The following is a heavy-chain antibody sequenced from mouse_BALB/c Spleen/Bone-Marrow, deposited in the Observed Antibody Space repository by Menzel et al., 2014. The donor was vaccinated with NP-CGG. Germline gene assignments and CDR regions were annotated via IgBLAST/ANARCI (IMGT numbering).Heavy chain of an antibody. CDR2: IKTEVDNHAT. V-gene: IGHV6-6*01. CDR1: GFTFNDAW. CDR3: TVHGVFAY. J-gene: IGHJ3*01. Sequence: EVQGVESGGGLVQPGGSMKLSCAASGFTFNDAWMDWVRQSPEKGLEWVAEIKTEVDNHATYYAESVKGRITISRDDSKSSVYLQMNSLRAEDTGIYYCTVHGVFAYWGQGTLVTVSA.